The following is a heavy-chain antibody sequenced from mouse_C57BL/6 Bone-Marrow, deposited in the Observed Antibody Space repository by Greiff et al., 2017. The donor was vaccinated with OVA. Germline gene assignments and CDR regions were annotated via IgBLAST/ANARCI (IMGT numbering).Heavy chain of an antibody. CDR2: INPNNGGT. Sequence: EVQLQQSGPELVKPGASVKISCKASGYTFTDYYMNWVKQSHGKSLEWIGDINPNNGGTSYNQKFKGKATLTVDKSSSTAYMELRSLTSEDSAVYYGESRDYYGSSPYWYFDVWGTGTTVTVSS. CDR1: GYTFTDYY. J-gene: IGHJ1*03. V-gene: IGHV1-26*01. D-gene: IGHD1-1*01. CDR3: ESRDYYGSSPYWYFDV.